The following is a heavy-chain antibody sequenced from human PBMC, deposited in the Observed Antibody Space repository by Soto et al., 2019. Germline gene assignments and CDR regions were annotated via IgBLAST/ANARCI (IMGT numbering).Heavy chain of an antibody. CDR2: IYWDDEK. CDR1: GFSLSTSGVG. V-gene: IGHV2-5*02. Sequence: QITLKESGPTLVKPTQTLTLTCTFSGFSLSTSGVGVGWIRQPPGKALEWLALIYWDDEKRYSPSLKSRLTITTDTTKNPMFLPIINMHPVDTATYSCAHLLLYAHDAFDIWGQGTLVTVSS. D-gene: IGHD2-2*01. CDR3: AHLLLYAHDAFDI. J-gene: IGHJ3*02.